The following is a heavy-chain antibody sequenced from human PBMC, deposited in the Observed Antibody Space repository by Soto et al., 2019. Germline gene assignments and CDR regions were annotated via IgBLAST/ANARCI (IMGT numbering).Heavy chain of an antibody. J-gene: IGHJ5*02. V-gene: IGHV4-59*08. Sequence: PSETLSLTCTVSGGSISSYYWSWIRQPPGKGLEWIGYIYYSGSTNYNPSLKSRVTISVDTSKNQFSLKLSSVTAADTAVYYCATLPPRIEVTVLPIPTWGQGTLVTVSS. D-gene: IGHD2-15*01. CDR1: GGSISSYY. CDR3: ATLPPRIEVTVLPIPT. CDR2: IYYSGST.